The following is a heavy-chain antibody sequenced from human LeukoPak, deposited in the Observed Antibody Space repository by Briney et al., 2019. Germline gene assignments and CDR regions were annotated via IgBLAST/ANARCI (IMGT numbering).Heavy chain of an antibody. CDR3: ARGRVVAATSYYYGMDV. CDR1: GGSISSGGYS. D-gene: IGHD2-15*01. Sequence: SETLSLTCAVSGGSISSGGYSWSWIRQPPGKGLEWIGYIYHSGSTYYNPSLKSRVTISVDRSKNQFSLKLSSVTAADTAVYYCARGRVVAATSYYYGMDVWGQGTTVTVSS. J-gene: IGHJ6*02. V-gene: IGHV4-30-2*01. CDR2: IYHSGST.